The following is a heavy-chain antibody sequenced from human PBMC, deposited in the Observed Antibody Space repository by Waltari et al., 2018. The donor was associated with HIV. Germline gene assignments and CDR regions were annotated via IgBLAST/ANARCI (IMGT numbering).Heavy chain of an antibody. J-gene: IGHJ4*02. CDR1: GGTTSETTHY. CDR3: ASLHSSGCYFDR. D-gene: IGHD6-19*01. V-gene: IGHV4-39*01. Sequence: QLQLQESGSGLVKPSEILSLTCNVPGGTTSETTHYWGWMRQPPGKGLEWVGSISYSDTTSYTPSLKSRLTISVDTSKCQFSLRLTSLSAADAALYYCASLHSSGCYFDRWGQGTLVTVSS. CDR2: ISYSDTT.